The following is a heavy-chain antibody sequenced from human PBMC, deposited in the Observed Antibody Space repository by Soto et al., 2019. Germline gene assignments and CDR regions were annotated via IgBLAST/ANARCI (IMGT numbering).Heavy chain of an antibody. CDR2: MSYDGSNK. CDR3: ARTRGAYYDFWSDPRSTYYYYSMDV. CDR1: GFTFSTYT. J-gene: IGHJ6*02. Sequence: QVHLVESGGGVVQPGRSLRLSCAASGFTFSTYTMHWVRQAPGKGLEWVAVMSYDGSNKYYADSVKGRFTVSRDNSKNTLYLQMNSLRAKDTAVYYCARTRGAYYDFWSDPRSTYYYYSMDVWGQGTTVTVSS. V-gene: IGHV3-30-3*01. D-gene: IGHD3-3*01.